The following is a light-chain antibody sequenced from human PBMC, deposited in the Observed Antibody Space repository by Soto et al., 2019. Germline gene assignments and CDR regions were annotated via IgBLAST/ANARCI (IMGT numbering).Light chain of an antibody. CDR2: AAS. CDR3: QQLNSYPLT. V-gene: IGKV1-9*01. J-gene: IGKJ4*01. Sequence: DIPLTQSPSFLSASVGDRVTITCRASQGISSYLAWYQQKPGKAPNLLICAASTLRSGVPSRFSGSGSGTEFTLTISSLQPEDFATYYCQQLNSYPLTFGGGTKVEIK. CDR1: QGISSY.